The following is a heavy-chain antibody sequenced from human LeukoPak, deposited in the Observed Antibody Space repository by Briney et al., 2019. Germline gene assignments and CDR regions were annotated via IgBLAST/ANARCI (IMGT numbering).Heavy chain of an antibody. Sequence: SETLSLTCTVSGGSISSYYWSWIRQPAGKGLEWIGRIYTSGSTNYNPSLKSRVTMSVDTSKNQFSLELSSVTAADTAVYYCARGLIVGARFYAFDIWGQGTMVTVSS. CDR1: GGSISSYY. J-gene: IGHJ3*02. CDR3: ARGLIVGARFYAFDI. V-gene: IGHV4-4*07. D-gene: IGHD1-26*01. CDR2: IYTSGST.